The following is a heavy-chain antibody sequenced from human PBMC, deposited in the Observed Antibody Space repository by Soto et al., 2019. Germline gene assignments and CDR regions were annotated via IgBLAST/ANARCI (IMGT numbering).Heavy chain of an antibody. Sequence: QVHLVESGGGVVQPGRSLRLSCAGSGFSISSYTMHWVRQAPGKGLEWVALVSFDSTNEYYADSVKGRFSISRDNSKNTLYLQMDSLRPDDTALYYCARDRLRLGELSLIGYFDYWGQGTLVTVYS. V-gene: IGHV3-30*01. J-gene: IGHJ4*02. CDR3: ARDRLRLGELSLIGYFDY. D-gene: IGHD3-16*02. CDR2: VSFDSTNE. CDR1: GFSISSYT.